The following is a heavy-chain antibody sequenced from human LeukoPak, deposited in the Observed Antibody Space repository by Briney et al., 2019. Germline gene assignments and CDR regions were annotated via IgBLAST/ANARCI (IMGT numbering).Heavy chain of an antibody. CDR1: GGSITNSNYY. V-gene: IGHV4-39*07. D-gene: IGHD4-23*01. CDR3: AGRLYGGNSGFDY. Sequence: PSETLSLTCIVSGGSITNSNYYWGWIRQPPGKGLEWIASIYYSGATFYNPSLKSRVTISVDTSKNQFSLKLSSVTAADTAVYYCAGRLYGGNSGFDYWGQGTLVTVSS. J-gene: IGHJ4*02. CDR2: IYYSGAT.